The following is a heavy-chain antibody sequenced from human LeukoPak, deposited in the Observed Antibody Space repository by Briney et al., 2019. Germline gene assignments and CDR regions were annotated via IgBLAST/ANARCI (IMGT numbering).Heavy chain of an antibody. CDR1: GDSVSSNSVT. CDR3: ARRLTQYDCFDP. D-gene: IGHD2-2*01. Sequence: HSQTPSLTCAISGDSVSSNSVTWNWIRQSPSRGLEWLGRTYYRSTWYNDYAVSVRGRITVNPDTSKNQFSLHLNSVTPEDTAVYYCARRLTQYDCFDPWGQGILVTVSS. J-gene: IGHJ5*02. CDR2: TYYRSTWYN. V-gene: IGHV6-1*01.